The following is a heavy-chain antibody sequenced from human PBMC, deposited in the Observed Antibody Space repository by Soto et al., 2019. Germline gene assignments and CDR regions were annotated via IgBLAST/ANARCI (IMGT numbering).Heavy chain of an antibody. CDR3: ARAGDYDFDWFDP. J-gene: IGHJ5*02. V-gene: IGHV4-30-2*01. Sequence: PSETLSLTCAVSGGSISSGGYSWSWIRQPPGKGLEWIGYIYHSGSTYYNPSLKSRVTISVDRSKNQFSLKLSSVTAADTAVYYCARAGDYDFDWFDPWGQGTLVTVSS. D-gene: IGHD3-3*01. CDR1: GGSISSGGYS. CDR2: IYHSGST.